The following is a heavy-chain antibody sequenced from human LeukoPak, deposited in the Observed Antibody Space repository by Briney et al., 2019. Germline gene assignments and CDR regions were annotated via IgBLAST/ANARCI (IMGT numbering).Heavy chain of an antibody. J-gene: IGHJ5*02. CDR1: GDSVTSGTFW. D-gene: IGHD3-10*01. CDR2: VYYTGST. CDR3: ARRSGSASLSRPFDP. Sequence: SETQSLTCTVSGDSVTSGTFWWAWLRQPRGKGLEWIATVYYTGSTYYHRCLKTRFTESIDRSKNLFTLTLRDVGAPVWALYYCARRSGSASLSRPFDPWGQGTLATVSS. V-gene: IGHV4-39*06.